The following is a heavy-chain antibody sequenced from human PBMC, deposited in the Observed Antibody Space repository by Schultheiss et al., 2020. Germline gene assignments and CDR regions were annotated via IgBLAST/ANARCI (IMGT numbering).Heavy chain of an antibody. D-gene: IGHD2-2*01. J-gene: IGHJ5*02. CDR3: ARDGLEEGYCSSTSCGRGDWFDP. CDR2: ISGSGGST. Sequence: GGSLRLSCAASGFTFSSYAMSWVRQAPGKGLEWVSAISGSGGSTYYADSVKGRFTISRDNAKNSLYLQMNSLRAEDTAVYYCARDGLEEGYCSSTSCGRGDWFDPWGQGTLVTVSS. V-gene: IGHV3-23*01. CDR1: GFTFSSYA.